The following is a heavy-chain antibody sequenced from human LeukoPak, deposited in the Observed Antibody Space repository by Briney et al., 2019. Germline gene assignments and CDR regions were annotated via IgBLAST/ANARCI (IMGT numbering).Heavy chain of an antibody. CDR1: GFTFSSYA. J-gene: IGHJ6*03. CDR3: AKEYGVGATGYMDV. Sequence: TGGSLRLSCAASGFTFSSYAMQWVRQAPGKGLEWVAVTRYDGSNKYYADSVKGRFTISRDNSKNTLYLQMNSLRAEDTAVYYCAKEYGVGATGYMDVWGKGTTVTVSS. CDR2: TRYDGSNK. V-gene: IGHV3-33*06. D-gene: IGHD1-26*01.